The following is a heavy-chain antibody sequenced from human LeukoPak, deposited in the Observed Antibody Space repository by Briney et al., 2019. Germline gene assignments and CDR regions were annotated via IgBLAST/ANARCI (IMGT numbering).Heavy chain of an antibody. D-gene: IGHD3-10*01. J-gene: IGHJ5*02. Sequence: GRTLRLSCTASGFSVSDYYMNWIRQSPGKGLEWVSHITRKDAIEYADSVRGRFTISRDNANNLLYLQMDSLRPEDTAVYYCARGTYYSGSGPGNWFDPWGHGTLVTVSS. CDR3: ARGTYYSGSGPGNWFDP. CDR1: GFSVSDYY. V-gene: IGHV3-11*01. CDR2: ITRKDAI.